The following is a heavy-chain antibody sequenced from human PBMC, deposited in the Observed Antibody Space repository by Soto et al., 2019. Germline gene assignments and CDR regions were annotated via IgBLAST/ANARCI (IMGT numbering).Heavy chain of an antibody. CDR2: INPNSGGT. D-gene: IGHD4-17*01. CDR1: GYTFTGYY. CDR3: ASLPLAYGGNYYYYGMDV. Sequence: GASVKVSCKASGYTFTGYYMHWVRQAPGQGLEWMGWINPNSGGTNYAQKFQGRVTMTRDTSISTAYMELSRLRSDDTAVYYCASLPLAYGGNYYYYGMDVWGQGTTVTVSS. V-gene: IGHV1-2*02. J-gene: IGHJ6*02.